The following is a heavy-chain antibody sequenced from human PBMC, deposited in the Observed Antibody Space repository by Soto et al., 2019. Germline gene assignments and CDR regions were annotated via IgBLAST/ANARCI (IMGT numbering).Heavy chain of an antibody. CDR2: ISWDSGNI. V-gene: IGHV3-9*01. D-gene: IGHD2-2*01. Sequence: EVQLVESGGGLVQPGRSLRLSCAASAFTFHDYAMHWVRQVPGKGLEWVSGISWDSGNIVYADSVKGRFIISRDNAKNSLYLQMNSLRTEDTAVYFCAKGATTSCFSPFDMWGPGTMVTVSS. CDR1: AFTFHDYA. CDR3: AKGATTSCFSPFDM. J-gene: IGHJ3*02.